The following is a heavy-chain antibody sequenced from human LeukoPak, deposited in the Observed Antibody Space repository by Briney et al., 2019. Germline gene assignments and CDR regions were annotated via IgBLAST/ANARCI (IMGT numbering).Heavy chain of an antibody. Sequence: PGGSLRLSCAASGFTFSSYARSWVRQAPGKGLGWASPISGSGGSTYYADSVKGRFTISRDNSKNTLYLQMNSLRAEDTAVYYCAKFNKAGYSFGTGYFDYWGQGTLVTVSS. J-gene: IGHJ4*02. CDR1: GFTFSSYA. CDR2: ISGSGGST. V-gene: IGHV3-23*01. D-gene: IGHD5-18*01. CDR3: AKFNKAGYSFGTGYFDY.